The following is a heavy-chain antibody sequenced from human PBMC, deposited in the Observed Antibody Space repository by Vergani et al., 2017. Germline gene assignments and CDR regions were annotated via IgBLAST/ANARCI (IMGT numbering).Heavy chain of an antibody. CDR3: AKANPRNSGYDYLYYYHAMDV. CDR1: GFTFNHYA. V-gene: IGHV3-23*01. J-gene: IGHJ6*02. Sequence: EVQLLESGGDLVQPGGSLRLSCAASGFTFNHYAMNWVRQAPGKGLEWVSGISGSGGSTNYAGSEKGRFTISRDSSKNTLYLQMNSLSAGDTAVYYCAKANPRNSGYDYLYYYHAMDVWGQGNTVTVSS. CDR2: ISGSGGST. D-gene: IGHD5-12*01.